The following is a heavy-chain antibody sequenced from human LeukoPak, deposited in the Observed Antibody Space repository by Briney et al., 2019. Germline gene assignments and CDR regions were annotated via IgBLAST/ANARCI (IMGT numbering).Heavy chain of an antibody. CDR1: GFTFSSYA. V-gene: IGHV3-23*01. J-gene: IGHJ5*02. CDR2: ISGSGGST. Sequence: GGSLRLSCAASGFTFSSYAMSWVRQAPGKGLEWVSAISGSGGSTYYADSVKGRFTISRDNSKNTLYLQMNSLRAEDTAVYYCARDRDDYDSSGLNWFDPWGQGTLVTVSS. CDR3: ARDRDDYDSSGLNWFDP. D-gene: IGHD3-22*01.